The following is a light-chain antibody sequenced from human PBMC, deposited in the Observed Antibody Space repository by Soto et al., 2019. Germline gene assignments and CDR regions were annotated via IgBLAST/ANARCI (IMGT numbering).Light chain of an antibody. CDR3: ETWDSNTLV. CDR1: SGHSSYI. J-gene: IGLJ2*01. V-gene: IGLV4-60*03. CDR2: LEGSGSY. Sequence: QLVLTQSSSASASLGSSVKLTCTLSSGHSSYIIAWHQQQPGKAPRYLMNLEGSGSYNKGSGVPDRSSGSSSGADRHLTISILPSEDEADYYCETWDSNTLVLGGGTKLTVL.